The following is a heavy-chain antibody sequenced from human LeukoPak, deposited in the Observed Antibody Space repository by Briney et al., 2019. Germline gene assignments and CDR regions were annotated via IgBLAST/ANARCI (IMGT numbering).Heavy chain of an antibody. CDR3: ARVGGNYEGLIDY. J-gene: IGHJ4*02. D-gene: IGHD1-26*01. CDR2: ISAYNGYT. V-gene: IGHV1-18*01. CDR1: GYTFTNFP. Sequence: GASVKVSCKASGYTFTNFPIGWVRQAPGQGLEWMGWISAYNGYTKYAPSLQGRVTMTTDTSTSTAFMQLRSLRSDDTAMYYCARVGGNYEGLIDYWGQGTLVTVSS.